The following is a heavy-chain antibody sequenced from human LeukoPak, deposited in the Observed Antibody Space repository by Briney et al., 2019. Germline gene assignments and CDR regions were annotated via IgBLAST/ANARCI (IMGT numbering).Heavy chain of an antibody. CDR1: GFTFSSYS. CDR3: ARGGYSSSWYSSQPLDY. CDR2: IISSSSYI. J-gene: IGHJ4*02. V-gene: IGHV3-21*01. D-gene: IGHD6-13*01. Sequence: GGSLRLSCAASGFTFSSYSMNWVRQAPGKGLEWVSSIISSSSYIYYADSVKGRFTISRDNAKNSLYLQMNSLRAEDTAVYYCARGGYSSSWYSSQPLDYWGQGTLVTVSS.